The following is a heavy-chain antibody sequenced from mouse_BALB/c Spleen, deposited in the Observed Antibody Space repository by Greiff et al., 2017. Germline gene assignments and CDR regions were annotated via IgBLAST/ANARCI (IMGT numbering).Heavy chain of an antibody. CDR2: ISDGGSYT. CDR3: ARAYYGNYRGFDY. D-gene: IGHD2-10*01. J-gene: IGHJ2*01. V-gene: IGHV5-4*02. CDR1: GFTFSDYY. Sequence: DVQLVESGGGLVKPGGSLKLSCAASGFTFSDYYMYWVRQTPEKRLEWVATISDGGSYTYYPDSVKGRFTISRDNAKNNLYLQMSSLKSEDTAMYYCARAYYGNYRGFDYWGQGTTLTVSS.